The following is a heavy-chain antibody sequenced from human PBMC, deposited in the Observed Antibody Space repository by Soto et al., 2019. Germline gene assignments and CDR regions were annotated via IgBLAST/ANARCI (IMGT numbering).Heavy chain of an antibody. J-gene: IGHJ4*02. CDR1: GFTFSSYS. D-gene: IGHD4-17*01. V-gene: IGHV3-48*02. Sequence: GGSPRLSCAASGFTFSSYSMNWVRQAPGKGLEWVSYISSSSTIYYADSVKGRFTISRYNAKNSLYLQMNSLRDKDTAVYYCGLIDCGDYEGNDYWGQGTLVTVSS. CDR2: ISSSSTI. CDR3: GLIDCGDYEGNDY.